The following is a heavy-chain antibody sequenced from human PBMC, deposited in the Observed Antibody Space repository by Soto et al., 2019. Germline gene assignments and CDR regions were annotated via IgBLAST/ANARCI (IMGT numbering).Heavy chain of an antibody. V-gene: IGHV1-69*06. CDR2: IIPLFGTT. J-gene: IGHJ4*02. D-gene: IGHD5-18*01. CDR3: ARSGYIFAPRYDN. Sequence: QVQLVQSGAEVKKPGSSVNVSCKTSGDTFSTHSITWVRQAPGQGLEWMGGIIPLFGTTGYAQKFQGRVTITADKSTNTAYMELSSLRYEDTAVYYCARSGYIFAPRYDNCGQGTLVTVSS. CDR1: GDTFSTHS.